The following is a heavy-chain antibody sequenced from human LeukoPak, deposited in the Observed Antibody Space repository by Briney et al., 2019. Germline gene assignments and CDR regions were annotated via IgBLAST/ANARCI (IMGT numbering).Heavy chain of an antibody. CDR3: ARLPVVVVAAPKKNAFDI. J-gene: IGHJ3*02. D-gene: IGHD2-15*01. CDR1: GGSISSYY. Sequence: SETLSLTCTVSGGSISSYYWSWIRQPPGKGREWMGYIYYSGSTNYNPSLKSRGTISVDTSKNQFSLKLSSMPAADGAVYYCARLPVVVVAAPKKNAFDIWGQGRMVTVSS. CDR2: IYYSGST. V-gene: IGHV4-59*01.